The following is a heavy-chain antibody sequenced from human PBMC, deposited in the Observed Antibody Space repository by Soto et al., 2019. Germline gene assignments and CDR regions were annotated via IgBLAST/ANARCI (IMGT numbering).Heavy chain of an antibody. CDR1: GFTFDDYA. CDR3: GKGKPPLGSRSYSY. Sequence: GGSLRLSCAASGFTFDDYAVHWVRQAPGKGLEWVSGISWNSGSIGYADSVKGRFTVSRDNAKNSLYLQMNSLRAEYTALYYCGKGKPPLGSRSYSYCCQRPMVTVSS. D-gene: IGHD1-26*01. J-gene: IGHJ4*02. V-gene: IGHV3-9*01. CDR2: ISWNSGSI.